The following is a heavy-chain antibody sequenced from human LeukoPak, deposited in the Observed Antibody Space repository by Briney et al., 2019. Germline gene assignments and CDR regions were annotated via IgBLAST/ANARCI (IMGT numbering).Heavy chain of an antibody. CDR3: AREGDGYKNFDY. V-gene: IGHV1-46*01. J-gene: IGHJ4*02. CDR2: INPRSGST. Sequence: ASVNVSCKASGYTFINYFIHWVRQAPGQGLEWMGVINPRSGSTTYAQNLQGRVTMTWDTSTNTVDVELTSLRSEETAVYYCAREGDGYKNFDYWGQGTQVTVSS. D-gene: IGHD5-24*01. CDR1: GYTFINYF.